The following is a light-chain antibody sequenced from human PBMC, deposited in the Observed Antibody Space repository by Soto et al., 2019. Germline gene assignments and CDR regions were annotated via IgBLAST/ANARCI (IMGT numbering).Light chain of an antibody. CDR3: QKYNNWPWT. CDR2: GAS. Sequence: EIVMTQSPATLSVSPGERGTLSCRASQSVSSNLAWYQQKPGQAPRLLIYGASTRATGIPARFSGSGSGTDITLTISSLQSEDFAVYYCQKYNNWPWTFGQGTKVEIK. J-gene: IGKJ1*01. CDR1: QSVSSN. V-gene: IGKV3-15*01.